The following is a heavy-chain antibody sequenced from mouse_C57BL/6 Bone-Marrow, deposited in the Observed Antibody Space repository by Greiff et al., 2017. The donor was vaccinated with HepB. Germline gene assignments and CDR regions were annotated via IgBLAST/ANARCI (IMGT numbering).Heavy chain of an antibody. CDR1: GYTFTSYW. Sequence: VQLQQPGAELVKPGASVKLSCKASGYTFTSYWMHWVKQRPGQGLEWIGMIHPNSGSTNYNEKFKSKATLTVDKSSSTAYMQLSRLTSEDSAVYYCARSLITTVVAPFAYWGQGTLVTVSA. CDR3: ARSLITTVVAPFAY. CDR2: IHPNSGST. D-gene: IGHD1-1*01. J-gene: IGHJ3*01. V-gene: IGHV1-64*01.